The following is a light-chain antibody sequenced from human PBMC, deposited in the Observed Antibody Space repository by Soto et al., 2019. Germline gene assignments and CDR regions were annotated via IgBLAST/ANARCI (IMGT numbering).Light chain of an antibody. CDR3: QQYGSASPWT. CDR2: KAY. Sequence: DIQMTQSPSTLSASVGDRVTITCRASQSISSWLAWYQQKPGKAPKLLIYKAYSLETGVPSRVSGSGSGTEFTLTMSCLQPDDFASYYCQQYGSASPWTVGQGTKVEVK. V-gene: IGKV1-5*03. J-gene: IGKJ1*01. CDR1: QSISSW.